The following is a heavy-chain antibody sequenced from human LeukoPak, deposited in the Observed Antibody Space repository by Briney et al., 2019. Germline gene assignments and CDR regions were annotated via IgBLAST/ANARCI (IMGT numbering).Heavy chain of an antibody. CDR3: AKGIFGVIHNGIDV. D-gene: IGHD3-3*01. CDR2: INAAGDDM. V-gene: IGHV3-23*01. J-gene: IGHJ6*02. Sequence: PGGSLRLSCVASGFTFPTYSMAWVRQAPGKGLDWASSINAAGDDMYYADSVKGRFSISRDNLKNTLYLQMHSLRAEDRAIYYCAKGIFGVIHNGIDVWGQGTAVTVSS. CDR1: GFTFPTYS.